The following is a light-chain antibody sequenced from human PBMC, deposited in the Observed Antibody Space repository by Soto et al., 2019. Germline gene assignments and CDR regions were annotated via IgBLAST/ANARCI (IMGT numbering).Light chain of an antibody. Sequence: EIVLTQSPGTLSLSPGERATLSCRASQSVSSTYLAWYQHKLGQAPRLLIYGASSKASGIPDRFSGSGSGTDFTLTISRLEHEDFAVYYCQQYGSSPRSFGQGTKVDIK. CDR1: QSVSSTY. CDR3: QQYGSSPRS. V-gene: IGKV3-20*01. J-gene: IGKJ1*01. CDR2: GAS.